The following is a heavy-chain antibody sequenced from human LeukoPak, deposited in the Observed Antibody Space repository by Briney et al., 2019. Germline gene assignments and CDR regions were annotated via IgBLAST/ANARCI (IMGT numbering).Heavy chain of an antibody. CDR1: GFTFSDNN. D-gene: IGHD3-10*01. V-gene: IGHV3-48*04. CDR2: ISGGSSII. Sequence: GGSLRLSCAASGFTFSDNNMNWVRQAPGKGLEWISYISGGSSIIYYADSVKGRFTISRDNAKNSLYLQMNSLRAEDTAVYYCARGFGTFDYWGQGTLVSVSS. J-gene: IGHJ4*02. CDR3: ARGFGTFDY.